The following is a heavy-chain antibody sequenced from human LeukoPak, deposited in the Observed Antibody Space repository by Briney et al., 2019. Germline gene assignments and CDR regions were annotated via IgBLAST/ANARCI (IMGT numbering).Heavy chain of an antibody. CDR2: ISGSGGST. Sequence: GGSLRLSCAASGFTFSDYYMSWIRQAPGKGLEWVSAISGSGGSTYYADSVKGRFTISRDNSKNTLYLQMNSLRAEDTAVYYCWGKTPPRDAFDIWGQGTMVTVSS. V-gene: IGHV3-23*01. J-gene: IGHJ3*02. D-gene: IGHD7-27*01. CDR1: GFTFSDYY. CDR3: WGKTPPRDAFDI.